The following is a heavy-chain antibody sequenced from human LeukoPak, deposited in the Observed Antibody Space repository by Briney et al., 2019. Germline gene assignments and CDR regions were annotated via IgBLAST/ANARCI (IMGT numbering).Heavy chain of an antibody. CDR3: ARGTGYDVLTGYDY. V-gene: IGHV3-20*04. J-gene: IGHJ4*02. Sequence: PGESLRLSCAASGFTFDDYGMNWARQVPGKGLEWVSGINWNSGSIGYADSVKGRFTISRDNAKNSLYLQMNSLRAEDTAFYFCARGTGYDVLTGYDYWGQGTLVTVSS. CDR2: INWNSGSI. D-gene: IGHD3-9*01. CDR1: GFTFDDYG.